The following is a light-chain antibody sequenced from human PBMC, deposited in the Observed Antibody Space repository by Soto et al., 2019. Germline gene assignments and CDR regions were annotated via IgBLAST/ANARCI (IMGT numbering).Light chain of an antibody. J-gene: IGLJ2*01. CDR2: EVS. CDR1: SSDIGSYNF. CDR3: NSYTSSSTVV. V-gene: IGLV2-14*01. Sequence: QSALTQPASVSGSPGQSITISCTGTSSDIGSYNFVSWFQQHPGKAPKLMIYEVSNRPLGVSSRFSGSKSGNTASLTISGLQAEDEAHYFCNSYTSSSTVVFGGGTKVTVL.